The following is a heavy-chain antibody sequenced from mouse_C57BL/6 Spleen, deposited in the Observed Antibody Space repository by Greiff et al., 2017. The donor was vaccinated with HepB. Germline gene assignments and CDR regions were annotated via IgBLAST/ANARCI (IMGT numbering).Heavy chain of an antibody. J-gene: IGHJ3*01. CDR2: IDPETGGT. CDR1: GYTFTDYE. CDR3: TAYGRSSPWFAY. Sequence: VQLQQSGAELVRPGASVTLSCKASGYTFTDYEMHWVKQTPVHGLEWIGAIDPETGGTAYNQKFKGKAILTADKSSSTAYMELRSLTSEDSAVYYCTAYGRSSPWFAYWGQGTLVTVSA. V-gene: IGHV1-15*01. D-gene: IGHD1-1*01.